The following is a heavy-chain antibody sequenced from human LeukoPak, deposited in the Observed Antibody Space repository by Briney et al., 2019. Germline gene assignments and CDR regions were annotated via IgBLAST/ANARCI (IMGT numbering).Heavy chain of an antibody. Sequence: PSETLSLTCTVSGGSISSGSYYWSWIRQPAGKGLEWIGRIYTSGSTNYNPSLKSRVTISVDTSKNQFSLKLSSVTAADTAVYYCARTAPPYSSSWYENDYWGQGTLVTVSS. CDR1: GGSISSGSYY. CDR3: ARTAPPYSSSWYENDY. V-gene: IGHV4-61*02. D-gene: IGHD6-13*01. CDR2: IYTSGST. J-gene: IGHJ4*02.